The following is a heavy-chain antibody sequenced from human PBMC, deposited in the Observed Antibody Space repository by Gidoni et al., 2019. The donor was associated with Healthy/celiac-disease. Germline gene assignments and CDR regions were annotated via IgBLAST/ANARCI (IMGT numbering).Heavy chain of an antibody. CDR1: GVSISSGGYS. CDR3: ARHYGSGSPYDAFDI. Sequence: QLQLQESGSGLVKPSQTLSLTCAVSGVSISSGGYSWSWIRQPPGKGLEWIGYIYHSGSTYYNPSLKSRVTISVDRSKNQFPLKLSSVTAADTAVYYCARHYGSGSPYDAFDIWGQGTMVTVSS. CDR2: IYHSGST. D-gene: IGHD3-10*01. V-gene: IGHV4-30-2*01. J-gene: IGHJ3*02.